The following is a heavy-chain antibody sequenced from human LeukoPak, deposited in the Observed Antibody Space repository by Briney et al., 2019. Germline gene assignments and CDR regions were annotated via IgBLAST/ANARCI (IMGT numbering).Heavy chain of an antibody. CDR3: ARASTYYDILTGHYNWFDP. Sequence: PGGSLRLSCAASGFTFSSYSMNWVRQAPGKGLEWVSSISSSSSYIYYADSVKGRFTISRDNAENSLYLQMNSLRAEDTAVYYCARASTYYDILTGHYNWFDPWGQGTLVTVSS. V-gene: IGHV3-21*01. CDR2: ISSSSSYI. J-gene: IGHJ5*02. CDR1: GFTFSSYS. D-gene: IGHD3-9*01.